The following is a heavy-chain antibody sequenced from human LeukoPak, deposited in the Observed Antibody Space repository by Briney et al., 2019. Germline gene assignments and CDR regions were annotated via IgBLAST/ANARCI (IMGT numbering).Heavy chain of an antibody. Sequence: PGGSLRLSCSASGFTFSIYAMNWVRLAPGKGLEWVSTIRDSGSSTYYADSVKGRFTISRDNSKNTLYLQMNSLRAEDTAVYYCAKVGGDSGWYFDYWGQGTLVTVSS. CDR3: AKVGGDSGWYFDY. CDR2: IRDSGSST. CDR1: GFTFSIYA. V-gene: IGHV3-23*01. J-gene: IGHJ4*02. D-gene: IGHD6-19*01.